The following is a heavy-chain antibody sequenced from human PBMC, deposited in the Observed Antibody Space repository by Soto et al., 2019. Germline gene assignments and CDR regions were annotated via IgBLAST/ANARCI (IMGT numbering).Heavy chain of an antibody. CDR3: ASWVSIVGATSFDY. V-gene: IGHV3-21*01. D-gene: IGHD1-26*01. Sequence: RGSLRLSCAASGFTFHTAWLSWIRQPPGKGLEWVSGIRGFSPYTFYAESVEGRFTISRDNAKNSLYLQMNSLRAEDTAVYYCASWVSIVGATSFDYWGQGTLVTVSS. J-gene: IGHJ4*02. CDR2: IRGFSPYT. CDR1: GFTFHTAW.